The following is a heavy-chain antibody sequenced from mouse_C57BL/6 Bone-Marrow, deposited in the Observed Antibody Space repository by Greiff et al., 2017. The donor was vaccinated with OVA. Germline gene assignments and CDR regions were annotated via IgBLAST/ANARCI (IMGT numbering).Heavy chain of an antibody. CDR1: GFNIKDDY. J-gene: IGHJ2*01. Sequence: VQLQQSGAELVRPGASVKLSCTASGFNIKDDYMHWVKQRPEQGLEWIGWIDPENGDTEYASKFKGKATIAADTSSNTAYLQLSSLTSEDTAVYYCTTAHYGSSHGYFDYWGQGTTLTVSS. CDR3: TTAHYGSSHGYFDY. D-gene: IGHD1-1*01. V-gene: IGHV14-4*01. CDR2: IDPENGDT.